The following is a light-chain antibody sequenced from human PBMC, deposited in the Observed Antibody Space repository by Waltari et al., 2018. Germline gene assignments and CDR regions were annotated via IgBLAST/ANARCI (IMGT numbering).Light chain of an antibody. CDR2: SNN. CDR1: RSNIGSNT. CDR3: AAWDDSLNGPV. J-gene: IGLJ2*01. Sequence: QSVLTQPPSASGTPGQRVTISCSGSRSNIGSNTVNWYQQLPGTAPKLLIYSNNQRPSGVPDRVSGSKSGTSASLAISGLQSEDEADYYCAAWDDSLNGPVFGGGTKLTVL. V-gene: IGLV1-44*01.